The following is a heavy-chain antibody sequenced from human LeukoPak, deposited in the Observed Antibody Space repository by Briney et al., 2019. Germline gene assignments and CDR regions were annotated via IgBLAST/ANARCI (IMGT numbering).Heavy chain of an antibody. CDR1: GGSIGNYC. CDR2: VYSSGYT. Sequence: SETPSLTCTVSGGSIGNYCWSWIRQPPGKGLEWIGYVYSSGYTNYNPSLKSRVTISVDTSNNQFSLRLSSVTAADTAVYYCARLTRFVSGVLNPLDSWGQGTLVTVSS. V-gene: IGHV4-59*08. D-gene: IGHD3-3*01. J-gene: IGHJ4*02. CDR3: ARLTRFVSGVLNPLDS.